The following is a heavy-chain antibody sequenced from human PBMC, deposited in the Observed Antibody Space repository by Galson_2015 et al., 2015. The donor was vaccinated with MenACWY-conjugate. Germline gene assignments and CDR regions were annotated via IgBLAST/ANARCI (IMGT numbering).Heavy chain of an antibody. D-gene: IGHD2-2*01. CDR3: SHSPYVSTTSCYAARAFEV. J-gene: IGHJ3*01. CDR1: GFSLRTRRVG. CDR2: IYWDDDN. Sequence: LVTPTQTLTLPCTFSGFSLRTRRVGVGWLRQPPGQALEWLSLIYWDDDNRYSPSLKSRLAITKDTFKNQVVLSLTNMDPVDTATYYCSHSPYVSTTSCYAARAFEVWGQGTVVTVSS. V-gene: IGHV2-5*02.